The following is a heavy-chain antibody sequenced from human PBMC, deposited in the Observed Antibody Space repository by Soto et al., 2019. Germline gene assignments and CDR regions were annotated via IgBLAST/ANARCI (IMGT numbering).Heavy chain of an antibody. CDR2: INPNSGGT. Sequence: ASVKVSCKASGYTFTGYYMHWVRQAPGQGLEWMGWINPNSGGTNYAQKFQGRVTMTRDTSISTAYMELSRLRSDDTAVYYCARDGVTMVRGVNMRNWFDPWGQGTLVTVSS. D-gene: IGHD3-10*01. CDR1: GYTFTGYY. V-gene: IGHV1-2*02. CDR3: ARDGVTMVRGVNMRNWFDP. J-gene: IGHJ5*02.